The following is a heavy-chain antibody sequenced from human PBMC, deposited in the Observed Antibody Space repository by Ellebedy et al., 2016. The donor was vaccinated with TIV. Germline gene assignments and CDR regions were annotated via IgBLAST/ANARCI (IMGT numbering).Heavy chain of an antibody. J-gene: IGHJ3*01. V-gene: IGHV3-66*01. CDR1: GFTINSNY. CDR2: ISVGGSA. Sequence: GGSLRLSCVVSGFTINSNYMSWVRQAPGRGLEWVSVISVGGSAYYADPVEGRFTISRDNSRNTLFLQMNGLRAEDTAVYYCAGETFNDVDLDLWGLFDVWGQGTTVTVSS. CDR3: AGETFNDVDLDLWGLFDV. D-gene: IGHD3-10*01.